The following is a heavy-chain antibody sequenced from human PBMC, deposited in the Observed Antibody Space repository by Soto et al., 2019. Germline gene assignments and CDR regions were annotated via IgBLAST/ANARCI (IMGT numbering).Heavy chain of an antibody. D-gene: IGHD1-26*01. V-gene: IGHV3-33*01. J-gene: IGHJ4*02. CDR2: IWSHGNNK. CDR1: GFTFSGYG. Sequence: QVQLVESGGGVVQPGRSLRLSCAASGFTFSGYGMHWVRQAPGKGLEWVALIWSHGNNKYYADSVKGRFTISRDNSKNTLYLQMNSLRAEDTAVYYCARDPGADTTPLDYWGQGTLVTVSS. CDR3: ARDPGADTTPLDY.